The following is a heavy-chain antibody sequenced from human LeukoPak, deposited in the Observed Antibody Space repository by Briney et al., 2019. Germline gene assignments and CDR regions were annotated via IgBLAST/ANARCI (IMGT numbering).Heavy chain of an antibody. V-gene: IGHV4-61*01. D-gene: IGHD3-3*01. CDR2: IDYSGST. CDR1: GGSVNSGIYY. CDR3: ARVQSGYQYYYYYGLDV. Sequence: SETLSLTCTVSGGSVNSGIYYWNWIRPPPGKGLEWIGHIDYSGSTNYNPSLKSRVTISLDTSKKRFSLKLSSVTAADTAVYYCARVQSGYQYYYYYGLDVWGQGTTVTVSS. J-gene: IGHJ6*02.